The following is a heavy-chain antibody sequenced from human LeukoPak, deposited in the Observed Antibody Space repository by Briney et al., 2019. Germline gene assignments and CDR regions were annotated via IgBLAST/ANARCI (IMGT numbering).Heavy chain of an antibody. Sequence: PGGSLRLSCAASGFTFSNYWMSWVRQAPGKGLEWVANIKQDGSEKYYVDSVKGRFAISRDNAKNSLYLQMNSLRAEDTALYYCAKDKFEGTGTSCFDYWGQGTLVTVSS. V-gene: IGHV3-7*03. D-gene: IGHD1-7*01. CDR3: AKDKFEGTGTSCFDY. J-gene: IGHJ4*02. CDR2: IKQDGSEK. CDR1: GFTFSNYW.